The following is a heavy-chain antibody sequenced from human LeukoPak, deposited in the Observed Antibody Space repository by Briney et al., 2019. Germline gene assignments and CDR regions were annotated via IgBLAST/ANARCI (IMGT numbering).Heavy chain of an antibody. D-gene: IGHD5-18*01. CDR2: IHYRGST. V-gene: IGHV4-59*01. Sequence: SETLSLTCTVSGGSISSYYWSWIRQSPGEGLEWIGYIHYRGSTNYNPSLRSRVTISVDTSKNQFSLKLSSLTAADTAVYYCARSVLGYSYGLHIDYWGQGTLVTVSS. CDR3: ARSVLGYSYGLHIDY. CDR1: GGSISSYY. J-gene: IGHJ4*02.